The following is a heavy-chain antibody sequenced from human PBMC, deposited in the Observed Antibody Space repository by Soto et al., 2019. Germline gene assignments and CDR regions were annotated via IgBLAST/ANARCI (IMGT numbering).Heavy chain of an antibody. V-gene: IGHV4-39*01. CDR2: IYYSGST. CDR1: GGSISSSSYY. CDR3: ARAARPYYYYYMDV. D-gene: IGHD6-6*01. Sequence: QLQLQESGPGLVKPSETLSLTCTVSGGSISSSSYYWGWIRQPPGKGLEWIGSIYYSGSTYYNPYLKRRVTISVDTSKNQFSLKLSSVTAADTAVYYCARAARPYYYYYMDVWGKGTTVTVSS. J-gene: IGHJ6*03.